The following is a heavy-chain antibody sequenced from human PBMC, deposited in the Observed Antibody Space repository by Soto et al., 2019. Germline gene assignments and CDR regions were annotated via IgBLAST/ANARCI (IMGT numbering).Heavy chain of an antibody. V-gene: IGHV1-69*02. D-gene: IGHD5-18*01. CDR1: GGTFSSYT. J-gene: IGHJ6*02. Sequence: QVQLVQSGAEVKKPGSSVKVSCKASGGTFSSYTISWVRQAPGQGLEWMGRIIPILGIANYAQKFQGRVTIPAXXSXSXXYMELSSLRSEDTAVYYCAVVDTAMVNYYCYGMDVWGQGTTVTVSS. CDR2: IIPILGIA. CDR3: AVVDTAMVNYYCYGMDV.